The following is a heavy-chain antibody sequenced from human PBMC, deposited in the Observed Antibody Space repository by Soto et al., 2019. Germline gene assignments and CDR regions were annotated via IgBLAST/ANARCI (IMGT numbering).Heavy chain of an antibody. CDR3: ARGSFSVWLPGDAFDI. D-gene: IGHD5-12*01. V-gene: IGHV1-8*01. J-gene: IGHJ3*02. CDR1: GYTFTSYD. CDR2: MNPNSGNT. Sequence: ASVKVSCKASGYTFTSYDINWVRQATGQGLEWMGWMNPNSGNTGYAQKFQGRVTMTRNTSISTAYMELSSLRSEDTAVYYCARGSFSVWLPGDAFDIWGQGTMVTVSS.